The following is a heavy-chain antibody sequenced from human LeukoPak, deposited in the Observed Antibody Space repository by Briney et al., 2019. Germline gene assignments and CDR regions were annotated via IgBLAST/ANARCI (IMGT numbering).Heavy chain of an antibody. Sequence: GGSLRLSCAASGFTFSSYGMHWVRQAPGKGLEWVAVISYDGSNKYYADSVKGRFTISGDNSKNTMYLQMNSLRAEDTAVYYCARDPYYDSSGYYFDYWGQGTLVTVSS. CDR3: ARDPYYDSSGYYFDY. D-gene: IGHD3-22*01. CDR2: ISYDGSNK. CDR1: GFTFSSYG. J-gene: IGHJ4*02. V-gene: IGHV3-30*19.